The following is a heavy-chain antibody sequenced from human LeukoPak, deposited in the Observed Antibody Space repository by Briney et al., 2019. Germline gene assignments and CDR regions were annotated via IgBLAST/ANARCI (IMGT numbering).Heavy chain of an antibody. CDR1: GYSFTSYW. D-gene: IGHD6-19*01. CDR3: AGHALRWLANFPGHGMDV. Sequence: GESLKISCKGSGYSFTSYWIGWVRQMPGKGLEWMGIIYPGDSDTRYSPSFQGQVTISADKSISTAYLQWSSLKASDTAMYYCAGHALRWLANFPGHGMDVWGQGTTVTVSS. V-gene: IGHV5-51*01. J-gene: IGHJ6*02. CDR2: IYPGDSDT.